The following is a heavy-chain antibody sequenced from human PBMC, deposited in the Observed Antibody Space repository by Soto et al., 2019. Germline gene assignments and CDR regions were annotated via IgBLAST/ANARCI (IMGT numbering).Heavy chain of an antibody. CDR2: IYYSGST. Sequence: SETLSLTCTVSGGSISSGDYYWSWIRQPPGKGLEWIGYIYYSGSTYYNPSLKSRVTISVDTSKNQFSLKLSSVTAADTAVYYCARVWKSGWSPVWGQGTTVTVSS. D-gene: IGHD1-1*01. CDR3: ARVWKSGWSPV. V-gene: IGHV4-30-4*01. CDR1: GGSISSGDYY. J-gene: IGHJ6*02.